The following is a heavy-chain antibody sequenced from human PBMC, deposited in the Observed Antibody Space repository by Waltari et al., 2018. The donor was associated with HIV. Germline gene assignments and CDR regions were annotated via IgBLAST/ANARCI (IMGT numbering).Heavy chain of an antibody. Sequence: EVQLVESGGGLIQPGGSLRLSCAASGFTVSSNYMSWVRQAPGKGLEWVSVIYCGGSTYYADSVKGRFTISRDNSKNTLYLQMNSLRAEDTAVYYCARSKTMATGYYYYGMDVWGQGTTVTVSS. V-gene: IGHV3-53*01. J-gene: IGHJ6*02. CDR3: ARSKTMATGYYYYGMDV. CDR1: GFTVSSNY. D-gene: IGHD3-10*01. CDR2: IYCGGST.